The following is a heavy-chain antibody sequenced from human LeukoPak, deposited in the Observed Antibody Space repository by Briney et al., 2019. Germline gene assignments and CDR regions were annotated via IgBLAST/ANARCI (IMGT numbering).Heavy chain of an antibody. J-gene: IGHJ6*02. V-gene: IGHV3-21*01. Sequence: GGSLRLSCAASGFTFSSYSMNWVRQAPGKGLEWVSSISSSSSYIYYADSVKGRFTISRDNAKNSLYLQMNSLRAEDTAVYYCARGGTDYYYGMDVWGQGTTVTVSS. CDR3: ARGGTDYYYGMDV. CDR1: GFTFSSYS. CDR2: ISSSSSYI.